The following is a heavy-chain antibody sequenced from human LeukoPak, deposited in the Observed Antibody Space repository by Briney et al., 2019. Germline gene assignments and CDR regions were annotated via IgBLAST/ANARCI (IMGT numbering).Heavy chain of an antibody. CDR1: GGSISSSSYY. Sequence: SETLSLTCTVSGGSISSSSYYWGWIRQPPGKGLEWIGEINHSGSTNYNPSLKSRVTISVDTSKNQFSLKLSSVTAADAAVYYCARGANYEESLYYFDYWGQGTLVTVSS. CDR3: ARGANYEESLYYFDY. J-gene: IGHJ4*02. V-gene: IGHV4-39*07. D-gene: IGHD1-7*01. CDR2: INHSGST.